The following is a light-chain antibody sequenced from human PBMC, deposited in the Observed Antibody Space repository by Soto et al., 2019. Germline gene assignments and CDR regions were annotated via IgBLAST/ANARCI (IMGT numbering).Light chain of an antibody. CDR3: QQYGNSPWA. J-gene: IGKJ1*01. CDR1: QSVSSSY. Sequence: EIVLTQSPGTLSLSPVERATLSCRASQSVSSSYLAWYQQKPGQAPRLLIYGASSRAPGIPDRFSGSGSGTDFTLTISRLEPEDFAVYYCQQYGNSPWAFGQGTKV. CDR2: GAS. V-gene: IGKV3-20*01.